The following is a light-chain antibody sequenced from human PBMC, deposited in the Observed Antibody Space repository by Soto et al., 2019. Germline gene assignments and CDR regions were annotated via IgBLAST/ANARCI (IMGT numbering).Light chain of an antibody. J-gene: IGKJ5*01. V-gene: IGKV3-11*01. Sequence: EIVLTQSPATLSLSPGEGATVACRASQSVSSHLAWYQQKRGQAHRLIIYDASSRASGIPARFSGRGSGTDFTLTISYLEPEDFAIYYCQQGGNWPLTFCQGTRLEIK. CDR1: QSVSSH. CDR2: DAS. CDR3: QQGGNWPLT.